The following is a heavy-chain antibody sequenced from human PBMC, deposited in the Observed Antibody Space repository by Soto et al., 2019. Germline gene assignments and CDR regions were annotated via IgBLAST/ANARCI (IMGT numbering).Heavy chain of an antibody. Sequence: QVQLVESGGGVVQPGTSLRLSCVGSGFTCRSYVIHWVRQAPGKGLEWVALTSYDGSNNFYGDSVKGRFTISRHNSRNTVELQMDSLRFEATALYYCARWGTTGGLDVWGQGTLVSVSS. CDR3: ARWGTTGGLDV. D-gene: IGHD3-16*01. CDR2: TSYDGSNN. CDR1: GFTCRSYV. V-gene: IGHV3-33*05. J-gene: IGHJ4*02.